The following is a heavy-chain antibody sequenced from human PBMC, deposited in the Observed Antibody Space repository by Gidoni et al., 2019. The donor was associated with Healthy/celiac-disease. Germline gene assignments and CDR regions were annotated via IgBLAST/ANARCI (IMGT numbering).Heavy chain of an antibody. V-gene: IGHV3-48*01. CDR1: GFTFSSYS. CDR2: ISSSSSTI. J-gene: IGHJ5*02. Sequence: EVQLVESGGGLVQPGGSLRLSCAASGFTFSSYSMNWVRQAPGKGLEWVSYISSSSSTIYYADSVKGRFTISRDNAKNSLYLQMNSLRAEDTAVYYCARRLIAVAGTLDPWGQGTLVTVSS. CDR3: ARRLIAVAGTLDP. D-gene: IGHD6-19*01.